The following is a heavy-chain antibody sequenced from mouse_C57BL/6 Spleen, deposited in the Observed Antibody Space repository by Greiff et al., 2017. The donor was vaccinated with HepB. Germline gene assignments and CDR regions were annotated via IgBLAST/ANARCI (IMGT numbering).Heavy chain of an antibody. CDR2: ISSGSSTI. CDR3: ARRSGTYWYFDV. Sequence: VQLQESGGGLVKPGGSLKLSCAASGFTFSDYGMHWVRQAPEKGLEWVAYISSGSSTIYYADTVKGRFTISRDNANNTLFLQMTSLRSEDTAMYYCARRSGTYWYFDVWGTGTTVTVSS. D-gene: IGHD4-1*01. V-gene: IGHV5-17*01. CDR1: GFTFSDYG. J-gene: IGHJ1*03.